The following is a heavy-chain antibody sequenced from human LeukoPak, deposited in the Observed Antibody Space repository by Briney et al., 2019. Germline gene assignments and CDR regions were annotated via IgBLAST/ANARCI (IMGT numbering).Heavy chain of an antibody. CDR2: IATDGRDK. CDR1: GFTFNNYG. D-gene: IGHD6-13*01. Sequence: PGGSLRLSCAASGFTFNNYGMHWVRQAPGKGLEWVAVIATDGRDKKYADSVKGRFTISRDNSKNTPYLEMNSLRPEDTAVYHCAKDSKVAAAGYFFDYWGQGTLVTVSS. J-gene: IGHJ4*02. V-gene: IGHV3-30*18. CDR3: AKDSKVAAAGYFFDY.